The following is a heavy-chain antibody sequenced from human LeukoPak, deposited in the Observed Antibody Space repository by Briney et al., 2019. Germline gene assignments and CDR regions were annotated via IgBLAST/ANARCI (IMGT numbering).Heavy chain of an antibody. D-gene: IGHD3-22*01. CDR2: IYYSRAT. CDR3: VRPKQYYDSSPRGWVGP. CDR1: GGSISSSSYY. J-gene: IGHJ5*02. Sequence: SETLSLTCTASGGSISSSSYYWVWIRQPPGKGLKWIGSIYYSRATYYNPSLESRVTMSVDTSKNQFSLKLSYVTAADTAVYYGVRPKQYYDSSPRGWVGPWGQGNLVTVSS. V-gene: IGHV4-39*01.